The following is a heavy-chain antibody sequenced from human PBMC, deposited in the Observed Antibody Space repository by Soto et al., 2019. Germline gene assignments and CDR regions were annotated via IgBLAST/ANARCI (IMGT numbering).Heavy chain of an antibody. CDR2: IYAAGST. CDR1: SLSVSNNH. D-gene: IGHD1-26*01. V-gene: IGHV3-53*02. J-gene: IGHJ4*02. Sequence: EVQLVETGGGLMQPGGSLRLSCAASSLSVSNNHMTWVRQAPGKGLEWASVIYAAGSTYYADSVKGRFSISRDNSKNTIYLQMNSLRADDTAVYYCASLKSGSRSDYWGQGTLVSVSS. CDR3: ASLKSGSRSDY.